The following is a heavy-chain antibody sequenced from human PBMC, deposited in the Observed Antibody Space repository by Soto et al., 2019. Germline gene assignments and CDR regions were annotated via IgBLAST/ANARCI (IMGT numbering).Heavy chain of an antibody. CDR1: GFTFSSYG. CDR2: IWYDGSNK. CDR3: ARDMYYDFWSGYYVAGYMDV. D-gene: IGHD3-3*01. Sequence: SLRLSCAASGFTFSSYGMHWVRQAPGKGLEWVAVIWYDGSNKYYADSVKGRFTISRDNSKNTLYLQMNSLRAEDTAVYYCARDMYYDFWSGYYVAGYMDVWGKGTTVTVSS. J-gene: IGHJ6*03. V-gene: IGHV3-33*01.